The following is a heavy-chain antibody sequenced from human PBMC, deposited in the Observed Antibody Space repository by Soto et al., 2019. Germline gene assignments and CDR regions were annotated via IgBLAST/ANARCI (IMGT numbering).Heavy chain of an antibody. CDR1: GFSFSSYW. CDR2: ITPDGSST. CDR3: AKDTTGAKDS. D-gene: IGHD7-27*01. V-gene: IGHV3-74*01. J-gene: IGHJ4*02. Sequence: EVQLVESGGHLVQPGGSLTLSCAGSGFSFSSYWMHWVRPAPGKGLVWVSRITPDGSSTSYADSVKGRFTISRDNAKNTLYLQMNSRTAEDTAVYFCAKDTTGAKDSWGQGTLVTVSS.